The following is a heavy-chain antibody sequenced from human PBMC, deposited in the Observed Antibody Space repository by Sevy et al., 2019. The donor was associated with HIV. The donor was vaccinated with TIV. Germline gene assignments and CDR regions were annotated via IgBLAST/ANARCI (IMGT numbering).Heavy chain of an antibody. J-gene: IGHJ5*02. CDR2: VWPGDTDA. CDR1: GYGFSNYW. D-gene: IGHD6-19*01. CDR3: ARHLRYSSGGHWFDP. Sequence: GESLKISCKASGYGFSNYWIGWVRQMPGKGLEWMGIVWPGDTDARYNPSFQGQVTIPVDKSVNTAYLQWSSLKALDAAMYYCARHLRYSSGGHWFDPWGQGTLVTVSS. V-gene: IGHV5-51*01.